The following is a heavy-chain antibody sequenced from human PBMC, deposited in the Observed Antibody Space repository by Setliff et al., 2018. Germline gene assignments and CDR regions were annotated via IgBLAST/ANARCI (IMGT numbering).Heavy chain of an antibody. CDR3: ARGRERDYNFWSGYYTYYYYGMDV. V-gene: IGHV1-2*06. Sequence: ASVKVSCKASGGTFTGYYMHWVRQAPGQGLEWLGRINPNSGGTNYAQKFQGRVTMTRNTSISTAYMELSSLRSEDTAVYYCARGRERDYNFWSGYYTYYYYGMDVWGQGTTVTVSS. J-gene: IGHJ6*02. CDR2: INPNSGGT. D-gene: IGHD3-3*01. CDR1: GGTFTGYY.